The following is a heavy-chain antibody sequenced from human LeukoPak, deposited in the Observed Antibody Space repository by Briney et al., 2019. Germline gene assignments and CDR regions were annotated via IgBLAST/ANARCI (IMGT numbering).Heavy chain of an antibody. CDR1: GFNFSSYS. D-gene: IGHD3/OR15-3a*01. J-gene: IGHJ4*02. V-gene: IGHV3-21*01. CDR2: ISSTSRYI. Sequence: PGGSLRLSCVASGFNFSSYSMNWVRQAPGKGLEWVSCISSTSRYIYYADSVKGRFTISRDNAKNSVYLQMNSLRAEDTAVYYCTRAVAADDFSPGYWGQGTLVTVSS. CDR3: TRAVAADDFSPGY.